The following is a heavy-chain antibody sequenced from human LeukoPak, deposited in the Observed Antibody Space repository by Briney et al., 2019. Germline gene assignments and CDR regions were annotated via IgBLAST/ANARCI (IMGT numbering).Heavy chain of an antibody. CDR1: GFTFSSYG. V-gene: IGHV3-30*18. CDR3: AKPAVRYYDSSGYYYFDY. Sequence: GGSLRLSCAASGFTFSSYGMHWVRQAPGKGLEWVAVISYDGSNKYYADSVKGRFTISRDNSKNTLYLQMNSLRAEDTAVYYCAKPAVRYYDSSGYYYFDYWGQGTLVTVSS. D-gene: IGHD3-22*01. CDR2: ISYDGSNK. J-gene: IGHJ4*02.